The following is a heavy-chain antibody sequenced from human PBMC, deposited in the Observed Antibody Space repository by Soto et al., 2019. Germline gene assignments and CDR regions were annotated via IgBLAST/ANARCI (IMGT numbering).Heavy chain of an antibody. D-gene: IGHD2-15*01. J-gene: IGHJ3*02. CDR3: AKGAADAFDI. CDR1: GFTFSSYG. Sequence: QVQLVESGGGVVQPGRSLRLSCAASGFTFSSYGMHWVRQAPGKGLEWVAVISYDGSNKYYADSMKGRFTISRDNSKNTLYLQMNSLRAEDTAVYYCAKGAADAFDIWGQGTMVTVSS. CDR2: ISYDGSNK. V-gene: IGHV3-30*18.